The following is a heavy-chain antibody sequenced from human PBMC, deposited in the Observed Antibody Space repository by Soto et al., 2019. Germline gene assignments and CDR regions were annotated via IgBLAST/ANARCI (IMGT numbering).Heavy chain of an antibody. CDR1: GYTFTGYY. Sequence: ASVKVSCKASGYTFTGYYMHWVRQAPGQGLEWMGWINPNSGGTNYAQKFQGRVTMTRDTSISTAYMGLSRLRSDDTAVYYCARGPGIAAADPYYYYGMDVWGQGTTVTVSS. V-gene: IGHV1-2*02. CDR2: INPNSGGT. D-gene: IGHD6-13*01. CDR3: ARGPGIAAADPYYYYGMDV. J-gene: IGHJ6*02.